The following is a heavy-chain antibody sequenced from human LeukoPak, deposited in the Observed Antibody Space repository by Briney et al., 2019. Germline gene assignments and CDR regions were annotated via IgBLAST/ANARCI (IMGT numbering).Heavy chain of an antibody. D-gene: IGHD3-22*01. J-gene: IGHJ3*02. Sequence: KPGGSLRLSCAASGFTFSSYNMNWVRQAPGKGLEWVSSISSSSDYIYYADSVKGRFTISRDNSKNTLYLQMNSLRAEDTAVYYCAKGIVVVINSAFDIWGQGTMVTVSS. CDR3: AKGIVVVINSAFDI. V-gene: IGHV3-21*04. CDR1: GFTFSSYN. CDR2: ISSSSDYI.